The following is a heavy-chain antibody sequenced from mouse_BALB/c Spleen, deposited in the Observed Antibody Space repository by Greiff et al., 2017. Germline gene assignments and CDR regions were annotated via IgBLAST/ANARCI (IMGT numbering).Heavy chain of an antibody. V-gene: IGHV1-9*01. Sequence: VQLQESGAELMKPGASVKISCKATGYTFSSYWIEWVKQRPGHGLEWIGEILPGSGSTNYNEKFKGKATFTADTSSNTAYMQLSSLTSEDSAVYYCARSGSTTVVDYWGQGTTLTVSS. CDR1: GYTFSSYW. D-gene: IGHD1-1*01. CDR2: ILPGSGST. CDR3: ARSGSTTVVDY. J-gene: IGHJ2*01.